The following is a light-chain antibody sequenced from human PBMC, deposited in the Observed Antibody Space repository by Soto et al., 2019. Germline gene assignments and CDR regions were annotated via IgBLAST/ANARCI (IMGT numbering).Light chain of an antibody. CDR1: QTISDY. V-gene: IGKV1-39*01. J-gene: IGKJ3*01. CDR2: AAS. CDR3: QQSYSTLT. Sequence: DIQVTQSPSSLSASVGDRVTITCRTSQTISDYLNWYQHKPGKAPKLLISAASSLQSGVPSRFSGSGSGTDFTLTISSLQPEDFATYYCQQSYSTLTFGPGTKVDI.